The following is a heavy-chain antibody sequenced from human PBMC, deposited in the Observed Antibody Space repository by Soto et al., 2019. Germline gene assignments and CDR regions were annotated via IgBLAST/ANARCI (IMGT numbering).Heavy chain of an antibody. J-gene: IGHJ4*02. V-gene: IGHV1-3*01. D-gene: IGHD5-12*01. CDR3: ARVIESDSGYDQLDY. Sequence: ASVKVSCKASGYTFTSYAMHWVRQAPGQRLEWMGWINAGNGNTKYSQKFQGRVTITRDTSASTAYMELSSLRSEDTAVYYCARVIESDSGYDQLDYWGQGTLVT. CDR2: INAGNGNT. CDR1: GYTFTSYA.